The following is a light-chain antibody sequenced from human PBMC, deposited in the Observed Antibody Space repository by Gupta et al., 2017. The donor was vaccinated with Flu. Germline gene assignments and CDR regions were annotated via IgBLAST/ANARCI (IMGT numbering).Light chain of an antibody. CDR2: DDS. J-gene: IGLJ2*01. CDR3: QVWDSNSDHVV. CDR1: NIGSKG. V-gene: IGLV3-21*02. Sequence: SYVLTQPPSVSVAPGQTARFTCGGNNIGSKGVHWYQRKPGQAPALVVYDDSARPSGIPERFSGSNSGNTATLTISRVEAGDEADYYCQVWDSNSDHVVFGGGTKLTVL.